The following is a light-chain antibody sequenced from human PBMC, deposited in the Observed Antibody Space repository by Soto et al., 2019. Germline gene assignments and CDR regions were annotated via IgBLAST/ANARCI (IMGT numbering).Light chain of an antibody. J-gene: IGKJ4*01. Sequence: EIVLTQSPATVSVSPGERATLSCRASQSVSRHVAWYQHKPGQAPRLLVYDASDRAAGVPARFSGSGSGTDFTLTISGLEAEDFAIYYCQQRSNWPLTFGGGTKVDIK. CDR3: QQRSNWPLT. V-gene: IGKV3-11*01. CDR2: DAS. CDR1: QSVSRH.